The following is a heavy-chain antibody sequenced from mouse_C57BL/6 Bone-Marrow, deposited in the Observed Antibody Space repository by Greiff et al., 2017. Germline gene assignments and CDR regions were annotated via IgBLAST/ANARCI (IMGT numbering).Heavy chain of an antibody. Sequence: EVKVVESGGDLVKPGGSLKLSCAASGFTFSSYGMSWVRQTPDKRLEWVATISSGGSYTYYPDSVKGRFTISRDNAKNTLYLQMSSLKSEDTAMYYCARRRDYSNYGGYAMDYWGQGTSVTVSS. CDR2: ISSGGSYT. V-gene: IGHV5-6*02. J-gene: IGHJ4*01. D-gene: IGHD2-5*01. CDR1: GFTFSSYG. CDR3: ARRRDYSNYGGYAMDY.